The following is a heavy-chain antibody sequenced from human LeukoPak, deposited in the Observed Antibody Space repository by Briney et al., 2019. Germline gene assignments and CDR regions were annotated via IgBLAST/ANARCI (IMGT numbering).Heavy chain of an antibody. V-gene: IGHV3-23*01. CDR2: ISGSGGST. CDR1: GFTFSSYA. CDR3: ARKVLVPAATGADAFDV. J-gene: IGHJ3*01. Sequence: GGSLRLSCAASGFTFSSYAMSWVRQAPGKGLEWVSAISGSGGSTYYADSVKGRFTISRDNSKNTLYLQINSLRAEDTAVFYSARKVLVPAATGADAFDVWGRGTMVIVSS. D-gene: IGHD2-2*01.